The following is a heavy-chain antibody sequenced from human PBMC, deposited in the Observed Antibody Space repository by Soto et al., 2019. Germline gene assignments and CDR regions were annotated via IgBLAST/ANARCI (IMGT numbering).Heavy chain of an antibody. CDR1: GYRFTNYW. Sequence: GESLKISCKGSGYRFTNYWIGWVRQMPGKGLEWTGIIYPGDSDTRYSPSFQGQVTISADKSINTAYLQWSSLKASDTAMYYCARRGGSGSRTMDVWGQGTTVTVSS. CDR2: IYPGDSDT. D-gene: IGHD3-10*01. V-gene: IGHV5-51*01. J-gene: IGHJ6*02. CDR3: ARRGGSGSRTMDV.